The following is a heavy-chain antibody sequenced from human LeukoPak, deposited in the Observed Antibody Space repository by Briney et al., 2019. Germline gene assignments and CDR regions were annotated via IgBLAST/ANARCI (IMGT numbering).Heavy chain of an antibody. CDR3: ARHRVIAAARGRFDP. J-gene: IGHJ5*02. D-gene: IGHD6-13*01. V-gene: IGHV3-23*01. CDR2: ISPSGDIT. CDR1: GFTFSNHG. Sequence: GGSLRLSCAGYGFTFSNHGMNWVRQAAGKGLEWVSGISPSGDITYYVDSVKGRFTISRDNSKNSLYLQMNSLRAEDTAVYYCARHRVIAAARGRFDPWGQGTLVTVSS.